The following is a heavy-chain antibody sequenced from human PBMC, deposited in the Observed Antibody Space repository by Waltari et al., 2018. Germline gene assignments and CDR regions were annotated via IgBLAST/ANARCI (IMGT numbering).Heavy chain of an antibody. CDR3: ARDEGQWLEYFQY. CDR1: SGSIRNNY. CDR2: IHSTGSA. J-gene: IGHJ1*01. Sequence: QVQLQESGPGLVKPSETLSLTCTVSSGSIRNNYWSWIRQSAGKGLEWIGRIHSTGSATYRPSLKSRVTLSVDTSKNQFSLELDSVTAADTAMYYCARDEGQWLEYFQYWGQGTLVTVSS. D-gene: IGHD6-19*01. V-gene: IGHV4-4*07.